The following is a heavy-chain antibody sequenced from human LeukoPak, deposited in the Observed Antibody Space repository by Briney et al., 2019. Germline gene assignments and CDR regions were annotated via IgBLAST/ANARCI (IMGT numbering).Heavy chain of an antibody. Sequence: PSETLSLTCTVSGGSISSYYWSWIRQPPGKGLEWIGYIYYSGSTNYNPSLKSRVTISVDTSKNQFSLKLSSVTAADTAVYYCARGKWELPNWFDPRGQGTLVTVSS. J-gene: IGHJ5*02. CDR3: ARGKWELPNWFDP. CDR2: IYYSGST. CDR1: GGSISSYY. D-gene: IGHD1-26*01. V-gene: IGHV4-59*01.